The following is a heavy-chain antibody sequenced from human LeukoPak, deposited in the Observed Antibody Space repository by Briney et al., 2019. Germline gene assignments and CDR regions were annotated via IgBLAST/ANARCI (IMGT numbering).Heavy chain of an antibody. Sequence: NAGGSLRLSCAASGFTFSSYSMNWVRQAPGKGLEWVSSISSSSSYIYYADSVKGRFTISRDNAKNSLYLQMNSLRAEDTAVYYCARELSRITMVRGVTLDYWGQATLVTVSS. V-gene: IGHV3-21*01. CDR3: ARELSRITMVRGVTLDY. D-gene: IGHD3-10*01. CDR2: ISSSSSYI. J-gene: IGHJ4*02. CDR1: GFTFSSYS.